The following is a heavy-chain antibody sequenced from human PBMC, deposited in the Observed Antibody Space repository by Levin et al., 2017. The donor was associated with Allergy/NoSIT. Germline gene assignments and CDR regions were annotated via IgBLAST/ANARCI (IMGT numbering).Heavy chain of an antibody. D-gene: IGHD3-3*01. Sequence: QSGGSLRLSCAASGFTFSSYAMSWVRQAPGKGLEWVSGISGSGGSTYYADSVKGRFTISRDNAKNTLYLQMNSLRVEDTAVYYCVRVDFGVVLRFWGQGTLVTVSS. J-gene: IGHJ4*02. V-gene: IGHV3-23*01. CDR3: VRVDFGVVLRF. CDR2: ISGSGGST. CDR1: GFTFSSYA.